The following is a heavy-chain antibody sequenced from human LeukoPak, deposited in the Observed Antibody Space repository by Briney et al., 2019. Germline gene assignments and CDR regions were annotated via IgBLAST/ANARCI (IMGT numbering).Heavy chain of an antibody. Sequence: GRSLRLSCAASGFTLGSYGMHGVRQAPGKGVEWVTVIWYDGSNKYYTDSVKGRFTISRDNSKNKLYLQMNSLRAEETAVYYCARETTSIVVVITSPDGAFDIWGQGTMVTVSS. J-gene: IGHJ3*02. CDR2: IWYDGSNK. CDR1: GFTLGSYG. CDR3: ARETTSIVVVITSPDGAFDI. D-gene: IGHD3-22*01. V-gene: IGHV3-33*01.